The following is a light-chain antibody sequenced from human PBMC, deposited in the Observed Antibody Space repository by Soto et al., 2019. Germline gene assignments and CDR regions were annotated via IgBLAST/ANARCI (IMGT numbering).Light chain of an antibody. Sequence: EIVMPPSPATLSVSPGETATLSCRAIQSVRSNLAWYQQKPGQAPRLVIYEASTRATGSPARFSGSWSGTDFTLTINGLEPEDSAVYYCQQRGNWPPTWTFGQGTKVDI. J-gene: IGKJ1*01. CDR3: QQRGNWPPTWT. CDR2: EAS. CDR1: QSVRSN. V-gene: IGKV3-15*01.